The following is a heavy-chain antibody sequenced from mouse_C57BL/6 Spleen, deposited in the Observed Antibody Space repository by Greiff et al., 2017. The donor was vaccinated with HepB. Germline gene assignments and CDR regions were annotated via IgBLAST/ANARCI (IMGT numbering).Heavy chain of an antibody. J-gene: IGHJ1*03. Sequence: QVQLQQSGAELLKPGASVKLSCTATGYTFTGYWIEWVKQRPGHGLEWIGEILPGSGSTTYNEKFKGKATFTADTSYNTAYMPLSSLTTEYSDIYYCARGGYYYGSSYWYFDGWGTGTTVTVSS. V-gene: IGHV1-9*01. CDR3: ARGGYYYGSSYWYFDG. CDR2: ILPGSGST. D-gene: IGHD1-1*01. CDR1: GYTFTGYW.